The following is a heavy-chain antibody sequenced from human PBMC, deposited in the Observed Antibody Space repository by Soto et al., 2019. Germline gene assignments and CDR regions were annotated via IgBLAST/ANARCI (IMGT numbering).Heavy chain of an antibody. CDR3: AGRTTIVVVTAIQDYFDY. CDR1: GGTFSSYA. J-gene: IGHJ4*02. CDR2: IIPIFGTA. D-gene: IGHD2-21*02. V-gene: IGHV1-69*13. Sequence: ASVKVSCKASGGTFSSYAISWVRQAPGQGLEWMGGIIPIFGTANYAQKFQGRVTITADESTSTAYMELSSLRSEDTAVYYCAGRTTIVVVTAIQDYFDYWGQGTLVTVSS.